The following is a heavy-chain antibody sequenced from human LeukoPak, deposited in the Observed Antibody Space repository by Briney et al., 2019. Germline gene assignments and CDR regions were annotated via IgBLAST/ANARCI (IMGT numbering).Heavy chain of an antibody. J-gene: IGHJ4*02. Sequence: ASVKVSCKASGYTFTSYGISWVRQAPGQGLEWMGWISAYNGNTNYAQKLQGRVTMTTDTSTSTAYMELRSLRAEDTAVYYCARDGYWGYGSGSYPWAYYFDYWGQGTLVTVSS. V-gene: IGHV1-18*01. CDR2: ISAYNGNT. D-gene: IGHD3-10*01. CDR1: GYTFTSYG. CDR3: ARDGYWGYGSGSYPWAYYFDY.